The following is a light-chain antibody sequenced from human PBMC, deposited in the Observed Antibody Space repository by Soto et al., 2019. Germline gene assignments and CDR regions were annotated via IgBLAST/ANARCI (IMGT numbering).Light chain of an antibody. Sequence: PGYSGTISRRASQSVGSYLAWYQQKPGQAPRLLIYDASNRATGIPARFSGSGSGTDFTLTISCLEPEDFTVYYCQQRSNWTESFGQGTRLEI. CDR2: DAS. V-gene: IGKV3-11*01. CDR1: QSVGSY. CDR3: QQRSNWTES. J-gene: IGKJ5*01.